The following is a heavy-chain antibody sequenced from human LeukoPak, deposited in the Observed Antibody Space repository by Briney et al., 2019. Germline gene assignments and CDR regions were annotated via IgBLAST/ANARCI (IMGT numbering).Heavy chain of an antibody. V-gene: IGHV4-59*01. D-gene: IGHD6-13*01. CDR3: ARGTAAAANDY. CDR1: GGSISSYY. J-gene: IGHJ4*02. Sequence: SETLSLTCTVSGGSISSYYWSWIRQPPGKGLEWIGYIYYSRSTNYNPSLKSRVTISVDTSKNQFSLKLSSVTAADTAVYYCARGTAAAANDYWGQGTLVTVSS. CDR2: IYYSRST.